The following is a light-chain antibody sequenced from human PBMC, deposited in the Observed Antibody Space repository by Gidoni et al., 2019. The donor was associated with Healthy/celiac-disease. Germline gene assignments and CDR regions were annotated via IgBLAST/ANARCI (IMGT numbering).Light chain of an antibody. CDR1: QSISSR. CDR3: QQYNSYPYT. CDR2: KAS. Sequence: DIQMTQSPSTLSASVGDRVTITCRASQSISSRLAWYQQKPGNAPKLLISKASSLESGVPSRFSGSGSGTEFTLTISSLQPDDFATYYCQQYNSYPYTFGQXTKLEIK. V-gene: IGKV1-5*03. J-gene: IGKJ2*01.